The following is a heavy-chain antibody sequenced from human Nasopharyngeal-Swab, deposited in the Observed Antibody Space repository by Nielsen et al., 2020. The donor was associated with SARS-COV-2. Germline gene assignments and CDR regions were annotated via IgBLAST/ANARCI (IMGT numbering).Heavy chain of an antibody. CDR2: INPSGGST. D-gene: IGHD1-26*01. J-gene: IGHJ6*02. CDR3: AREIVGASYYYYGMDV. Sequence: WVRQAPGQGLEWMGIINPSGGSTSYAQKFQGRVTMTRDTSTSTVYMELSSLRSGDTAVYYCAREIVGASYYYYGMDVWGQGTTVTVSS. V-gene: IGHV1-46*01.